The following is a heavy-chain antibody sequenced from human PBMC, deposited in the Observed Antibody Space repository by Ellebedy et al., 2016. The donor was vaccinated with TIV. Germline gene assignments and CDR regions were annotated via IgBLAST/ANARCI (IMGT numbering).Heavy chain of an antibody. CDR1: GYTFRSYG. V-gene: IGHV1-18*01. D-gene: IGHD3-10*01. CDR3: ARDMVQGMVAIYVWFDY. Sequence: AASVKVSCKASGYTFRSYGMSWVRQAPGQGLEWMGWISAYTGNTELAQKFQGRVTMTTDTSTNTAYMELRSLRSDDTAVYYCARDMVQGMVAIYVWFDYWGQGTLVTVSS. J-gene: IGHJ4*02. CDR2: ISAYTGNT.